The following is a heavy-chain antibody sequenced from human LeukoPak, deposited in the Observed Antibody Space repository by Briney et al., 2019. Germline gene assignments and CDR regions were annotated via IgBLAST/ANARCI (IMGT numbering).Heavy chain of an antibody. CDR2: IGTAGDT. V-gene: IGHV3-13*01. CDR3: TRVVVSGRGERYFDY. Sequence: PGGSLRLSCAASGFTFSSYDMHWVRQATGKGLEWVSAIGTAGDTYYPGSVKGRFTISRENAKNSLYLQMNSLRAGDTAVYYRTRVVVSGRGERYFDYWDQGTLVTVSS. J-gene: IGHJ4*02. D-gene: IGHD4-17*01. CDR1: GFTFSSYD.